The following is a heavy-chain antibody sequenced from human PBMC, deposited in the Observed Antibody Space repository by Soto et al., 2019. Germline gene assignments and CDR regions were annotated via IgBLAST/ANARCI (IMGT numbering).Heavy chain of an antibody. CDR3: ASGASRGYPYSLDF. Sequence: QAQVVQSGAEVRKPGSSVKLSCKASEGTFNSYAIAWVRQAPGQGLEWMGGIIPYYNTLNYAQKFQDRVTISADDFTNTVYMELTSLRSEDTAVYFCASGASRGYPYSLDFRAQGTLVTVSS. CDR1: EGTFNSYA. V-gene: IGHV1-69*01. J-gene: IGHJ4*02. D-gene: IGHD6-13*01. CDR2: IIPYYNTL.